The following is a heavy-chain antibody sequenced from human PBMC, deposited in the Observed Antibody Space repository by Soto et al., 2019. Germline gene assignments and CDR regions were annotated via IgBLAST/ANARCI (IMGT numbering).Heavy chain of an antibody. Sequence: EEQLVESGGGLVQPGGPLTLSCAVSGFTFSDHYMEWVRQAPGKGLEWVARSRNKAKSYTTDYAASVKGRYTVSRDLSMNSLYLQMNNLKTEDTAVYYCSRMEGGWGQGTLVTVSS. CDR1: GFTFSDHY. CDR2: SRNKAKSYTT. D-gene: IGHD1-26*01. J-gene: IGHJ4*02. CDR3: SRMEGG. V-gene: IGHV3-72*01.